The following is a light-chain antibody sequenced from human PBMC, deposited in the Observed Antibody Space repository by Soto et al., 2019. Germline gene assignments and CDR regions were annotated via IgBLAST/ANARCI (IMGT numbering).Light chain of an antibody. Sequence: EIVMTQSPATLSVSPGEGATLSCRASQSVTSNLAWYQQQPGQAPRLLIYGTSTRATGIPARLSGSGSGTEFPLTISSLQAEYVAFYYCQQYYNWPYTFGQGTKLEIK. V-gene: IGKV3-15*01. CDR3: QQYYNWPYT. CDR1: QSVTSN. CDR2: GTS. J-gene: IGKJ2*01.